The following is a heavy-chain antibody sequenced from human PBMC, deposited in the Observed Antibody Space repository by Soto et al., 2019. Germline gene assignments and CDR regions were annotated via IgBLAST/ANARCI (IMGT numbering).Heavy chain of an antibody. V-gene: IGHV4-30-4*01. CDR3: ARDPPLSEGILMYYYGMDV. CDR1: GGSISSGDYY. J-gene: IGHJ6*02. D-gene: IGHD2-15*01. Sequence: QVQLQESGPGLVKPSQTLSLTCTVSGGSISSGDYYWSWIRQPPGKGLEWIGYIFYSGSTYYNPSLQSRLTMSVDTSKNQFSLTLSSVTAADTAVYYCARDPPLSEGILMYYYGMDVWGQGTTVTVSS. CDR2: IFYSGST.